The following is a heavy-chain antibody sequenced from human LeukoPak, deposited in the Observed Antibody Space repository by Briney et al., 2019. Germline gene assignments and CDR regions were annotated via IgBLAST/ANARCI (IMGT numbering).Heavy chain of an antibody. CDR1: GVTVSNNY. Sequence: GGSLRLSCAASGVTVSNNYMSWVRQAPGKGLDWVSVIYTAGSTYYADSVKGRFTISRDNSKNTVYLQMNSLRAEDTAVYYCARVPDGYNLGTYFDPWGQGTLVTVSS. CDR2: IYTAGST. J-gene: IGHJ5*02. D-gene: IGHD5-24*01. V-gene: IGHV3-53*01. CDR3: ARVPDGYNLGTYFDP.